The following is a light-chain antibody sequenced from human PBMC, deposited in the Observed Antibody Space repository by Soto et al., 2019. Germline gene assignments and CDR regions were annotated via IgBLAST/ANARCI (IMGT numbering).Light chain of an antibody. V-gene: IGLV2-14*01. J-gene: IGLJ1*01. Sequence: QSALTQPASVSGSPGQSITISCTGTSSDVGGYKYVSLYQQHPGKAPKLMIYEVTNRPSGVSNRFSGSKSGNTASPTVSGRQGEDEGDYYCSSFGGSNNFPNVFGTGTKLTVL. CDR3: SSFGGSNNFPNV. CDR2: EVT. CDR1: SSDVGGYKY.